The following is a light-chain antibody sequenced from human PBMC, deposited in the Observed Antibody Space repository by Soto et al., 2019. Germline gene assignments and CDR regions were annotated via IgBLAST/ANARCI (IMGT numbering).Light chain of an antibody. Sequence: EIVLTQSPATLSLSPGERATLSCRASQSVSTYLAWYQQKPGQAPRLLIYDASNRATGIPARFSGSGSGTDFTLTISNLEPEDFAVYSCQQRSNWITFGQGTRLEIE. CDR3: QQRSNWIT. J-gene: IGKJ5*01. CDR1: QSVSTY. V-gene: IGKV3-11*01. CDR2: DAS.